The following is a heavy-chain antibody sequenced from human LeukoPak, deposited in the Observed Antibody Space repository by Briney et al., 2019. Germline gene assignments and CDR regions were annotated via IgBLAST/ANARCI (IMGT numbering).Heavy chain of an antibody. J-gene: IGHJ4*02. CDR1: GFTFSDYY. V-gene: IGHV3-11*01. CDR2: ISSSGTPI. D-gene: IGHD3-10*01. CDR3: TRVDITLVRGVPPPYFDC. Sequence: PGGSLRLSCAASGFTFSDYYMSWIRQAPGKGLEWVSYISSSGTPIYYADSVKGRFTISRDSAKNSLFLQMNSLRAEDTAVYYCTRVDITLVRGVPPPYFDCWGQGTLVTVSS.